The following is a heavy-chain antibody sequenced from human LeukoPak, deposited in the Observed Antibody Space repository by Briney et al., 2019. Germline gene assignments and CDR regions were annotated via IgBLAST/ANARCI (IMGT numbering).Heavy chain of an antibody. CDR3: GRDHRGDYCFEY. J-gene: IGHJ4*02. D-gene: IGHD7-27*01. Sequence: GGSLRLSCAASGFTFSSYWMHWVRQAPGKGLVWVSGITNDGSGTAYADAVKGRFTISSGNAKNTLHLQMNNLKAEDTAVYYCGRDHRGDYCFEYWGQGILVSVS. V-gene: IGHV3-74*01. CDR2: ITNDGSGT. CDR1: GFTFSSYW.